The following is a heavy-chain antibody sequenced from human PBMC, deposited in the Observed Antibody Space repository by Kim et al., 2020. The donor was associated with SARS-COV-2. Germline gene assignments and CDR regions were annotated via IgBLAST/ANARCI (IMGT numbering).Heavy chain of an antibody. CDR2: INHSGST. CDR1: GGSFSGYY. V-gene: IGHV4-34*01. D-gene: IGHD2-21*02. J-gene: IGHJ1*01. Sequence: SETLSLTCAVYGGSFSGYYWSWIRQPPGKGLEWIGEINHSGSTNYNPSLKSRVTISVDTSKNQFSLKLSSVTAADTAVYYCARGRWDCGGDCYSGPKYFQHWGQGTLVTVSS. CDR3: ARGRWDCGGDCYSGPKYFQH.